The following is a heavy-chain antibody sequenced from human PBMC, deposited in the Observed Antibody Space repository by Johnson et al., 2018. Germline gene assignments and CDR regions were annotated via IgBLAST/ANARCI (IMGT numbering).Heavy chain of an antibody. J-gene: IGHJ6*02. D-gene: IGHD4-17*01. CDR2: ISHSGST. Sequence: QVQLQQWGAGLLKPSETLSLTCAVYGGSFSGYYWRWIRQPPGKGLEWIGEISHSGSTNYNPSLKSRFTISLNTSKNQFSLKLKAVTAADTAVYYCARALYGDYGSYYYYYGMDVWGQGTTVTVSS. CDR1: GGSFSGYY. CDR3: ARALYGDYGSYYYYYGMDV. V-gene: IGHV4-34*01.